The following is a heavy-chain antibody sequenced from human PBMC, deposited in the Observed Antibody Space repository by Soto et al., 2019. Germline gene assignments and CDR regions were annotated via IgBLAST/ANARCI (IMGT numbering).Heavy chain of an antibody. CDR1: GFTFSGYA. V-gene: IGHV3-30-3*01. Sequence: PGGSLRLSCAASGFTFSGYAMHWVRQAPGKGLEWVAVISYDGSNKYYADSVKGRFTISRDNSKNTLYLQMNSLRAEDTAVYYCARPVTMVRGVYYYGMDVWGQGTTVTVSS. CDR2: ISYDGSNK. D-gene: IGHD3-10*01. CDR3: ARPVTMVRGVYYYGMDV. J-gene: IGHJ6*02.